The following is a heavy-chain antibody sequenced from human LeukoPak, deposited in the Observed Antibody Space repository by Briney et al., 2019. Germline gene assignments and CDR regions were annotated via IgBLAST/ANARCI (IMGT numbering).Heavy chain of an antibody. D-gene: IGHD2-2*01. CDR1: GFTVSSNY. CDR3: ARVGQNYALDY. CDR2: IYSGGST. Sequence: GGSLRLSCAASGFTVSSNYMSWVRQAPGKGLEWVSVIYSGGSTYYADSVKGRFTISRDNAKNSLYLQMNSLRAEDTAVYYCARVGQNYALDYWGQGTLVTVSS. V-gene: IGHV3-53*01. J-gene: IGHJ4*02.